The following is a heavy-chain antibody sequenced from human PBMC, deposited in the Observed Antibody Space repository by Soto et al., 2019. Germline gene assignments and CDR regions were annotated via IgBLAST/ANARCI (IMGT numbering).Heavy chain of an antibody. J-gene: IGHJ5*02. CDR2: IYYSGST. V-gene: IGHV4-59*01. CDR1: GVSISSYY. D-gene: IGHD3-22*01. CDR3: ARGATYYYDSNWFDP. Sequence: PSETLSLTCTVSGVSISSYYWSWIRQPPGKGLEWIGYIYYSGSTNYNPSLKSRVTISVDTSKNQFSLKLSSVTAADTAVYYCARGATYYYDSNWFDPWGQGTLVTVSS.